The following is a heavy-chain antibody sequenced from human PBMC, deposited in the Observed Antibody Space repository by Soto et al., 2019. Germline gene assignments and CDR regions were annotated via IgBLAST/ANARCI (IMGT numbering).Heavy chain of an antibody. V-gene: IGHV3-53*01. CDR3: ARVGGSGWNFDS. Sequence: PGGSLRLSCTTSGFTVSSSHMSWVRQAPGKGLDWVSVIYSGGNSYYAVSVQGRFTTSRDNSKNTVYLQMNSLRGEDTAIYYCARVGGSGWNFDSWGQGILVTVSS. J-gene: IGHJ4*02. CDR2: IYSGGNS. D-gene: IGHD6-19*01. CDR1: GFTVSSSH.